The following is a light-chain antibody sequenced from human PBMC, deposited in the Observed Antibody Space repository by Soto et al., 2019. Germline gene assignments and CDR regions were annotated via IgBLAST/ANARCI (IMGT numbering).Light chain of an antibody. CDR3: CSFAGSRILI. Sequence: QPVLTQPASVSGSPGQSITISCTGTSSDVGSYDLVSWYQQHPLKAPKLMIYEGTKRPSGVSNRFSGSKSGNTASLTISGLQAEDEADYFCCSFAGSRILIFGGGTKVTVL. CDR2: EGT. J-gene: IGLJ2*01. CDR1: SSDVGSYDL. V-gene: IGLV2-23*01.